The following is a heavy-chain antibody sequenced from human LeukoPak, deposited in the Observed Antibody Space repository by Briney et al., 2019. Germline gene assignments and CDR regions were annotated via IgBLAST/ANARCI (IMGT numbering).Heavy chain of an antibody. V-gene: IGHV1-46*01. J-gene: IGHJ5*02. CDR3: ARDNSVGDIAWWFDP. D-gene: IGHD1-26*01. CDR1: GYSFINNC. Sequence: ASVKFSFKASGYSFINNCMHWVRPAPGQGIEWVGLINPTGTATIYAEKFQGRVTLTRDRSTTTDYMELRSLKSEDTAVYYCARDNSVGDIAWWFDPWGQGTPVTVSS. CDR2: INPTGTAT.